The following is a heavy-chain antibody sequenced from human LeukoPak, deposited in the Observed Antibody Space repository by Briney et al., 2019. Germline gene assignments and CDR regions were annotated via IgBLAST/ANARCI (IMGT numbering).Heavy chain of an antibody. Sequence: PSETLSLTCTVSGYSISSDYYWSWIRQPPGKGLEWIGYIYYSGSTNYNPSLKSRVTISVDTSKNQFSLKLSSVTAADTAVYYCASASPMDVWGKGTTVTISS. CDR3: ASASPMDV. V-gene: IGHV4-61*01. CDR2: IYYSGST. CDR1: GYSISSDYY. J-gene: IGHJ6*04.